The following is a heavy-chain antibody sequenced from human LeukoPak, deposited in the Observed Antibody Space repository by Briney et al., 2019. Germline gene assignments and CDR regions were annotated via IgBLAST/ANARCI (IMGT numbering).Heavy chain of an antibody. Sequence: SVKVSCKASGGTFSSYAISWVRQAPGQGLEWMGGIIPIFGTANYAQKFQGRVTITTDESTSTAYMELSSLRSEDTAVYYCASHSSSPDLNYYYYMDVWGKGTTVTVSS. CDR3: ASHSSSPDLNYYYYMDV. D-gene: IGHD6-6*01. J-gene: IGHJ6*03. V-gene: IGHV1-69*05. CDR1: GGTFSSYA. CDR2: IIPIFGTA.